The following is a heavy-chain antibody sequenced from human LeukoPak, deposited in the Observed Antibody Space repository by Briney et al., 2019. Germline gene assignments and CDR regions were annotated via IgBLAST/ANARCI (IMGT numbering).Heavy chain of an antibody. CDR1: GYTFTGYY. Sequence: GASVKVSCKASGYTFTGYYMHWVRQAPGQGLEWMGWINPNSGGTNYAQKFQGRVTMTRDTSISTAYMELSRLRSDDTAVYYCARGPKYYGGNPAWVDYWGQGTLVTVSS. J-gene: IGHJ4*02. CDR3: ARGPKYYGGNPAWVDY. V-gene: IGHV1-2*02. D-gene: IGHD4-23*01. CDR2: INPNSGGT.